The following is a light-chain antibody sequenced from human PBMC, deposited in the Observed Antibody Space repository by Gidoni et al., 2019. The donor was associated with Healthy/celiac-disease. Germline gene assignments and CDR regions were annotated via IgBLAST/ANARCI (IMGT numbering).Light chain of an antibody. V-gene: IGLV1-44*01. J-gene: IGLJ3*02. Sequence: QSVLTQPPSASGTPGQRGTISCSGSSSNIGSNTVNWYQQHPGTAPKLLIYSNNQRPSGVPDRFSGSKSGTSASLAISGLQSEDEADYYCAAWDDSLNGRVFGGGTKLTVL. CDR2: SNN. CDR1: SSNIGSNT. CDR3: AAWDDSLNGRV.